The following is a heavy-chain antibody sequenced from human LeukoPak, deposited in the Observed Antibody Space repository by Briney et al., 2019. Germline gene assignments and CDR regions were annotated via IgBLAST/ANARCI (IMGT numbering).Heavy chain of an antibody. CDR2: IYYSRST. D-gene: IGHD3-16*02. CDR3: ANTREYYDYVWGSYRSGYFDY. Sequence: SETLSLTCTVSGGSISSSSYYWGWIRQPPGKGLEWIGTIYYSRSTYYNPSLKSRVTISVDTSKNQFSLKLSSVTAADTAVYYCANTREYYDYVWGSYRSGYFDYWGQGTLVTVSS. CDR1: GGSISSSSYY. V-gene: IGHV4-39*07. J-gene: IGHJ4*02.